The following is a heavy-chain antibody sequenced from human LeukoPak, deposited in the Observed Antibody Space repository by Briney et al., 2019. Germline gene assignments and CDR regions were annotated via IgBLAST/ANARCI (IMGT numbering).Heavy chain of an antibody. CDR1: GYSFTTYW. V-gene: IGHV5-51*01. J-gene: IGHJ3*02. D-gene: IGHD2-21*02. CDR2: IFPADSDT. CDR3: ARWVTADRGKKDAFDI. Sequence: GEPLKISCKGSGYSFTTYWIGWVRQMPGKGQEWMGIIFPADSDTRYSPSFQGQVTVSADKSISTAYLQWSSLKASDTAMYYCARWVTADRGKKDAFDIWGQGTMVTVSS.